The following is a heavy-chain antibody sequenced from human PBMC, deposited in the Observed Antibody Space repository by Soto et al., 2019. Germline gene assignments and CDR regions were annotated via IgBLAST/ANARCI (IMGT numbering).Heavy chain of an antibody. CDR3: AKISGYDPSHRDPFDY. CDR2: ISGSGGST. CDR1: GFTFSSYA. J-gene: IGHJ4*02. V-gene: IGHV3-23*01. D-gene: IGHD5-12*01. Sequence: PGGSLRLSCAASGFTFSSYAMSWVRQAPGKGLEWVSAISGSGGSTYYADSVKGRFTISRDNSKNTLYLQMNSLRAEDTAVYYCAKISGYDPSHRDPFDYWGQGTLVTVSS.